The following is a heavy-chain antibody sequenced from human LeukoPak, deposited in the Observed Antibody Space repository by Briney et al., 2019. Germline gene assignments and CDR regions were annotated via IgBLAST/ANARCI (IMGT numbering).Heavy chain of an antibody. Sequence: SETLSPTCAVYGGSFSGYYWSWIRQPPGKGLEWIGEINHSGSTNYNPSLKSRVTISVDTSKNQFSLKLSSVTAADTAVYYCARVEYCTNGVCSRGAFDIWGQGTMVTVSS. J-gene: IGHJ3*02. CDR1: GGSFSGYY. V-gene: IGHV4-34*01. CDR3: ARVEYCTNGVCSRGAFDI. D-gene: IGHD2-8*01. CDR2: INHSGST.